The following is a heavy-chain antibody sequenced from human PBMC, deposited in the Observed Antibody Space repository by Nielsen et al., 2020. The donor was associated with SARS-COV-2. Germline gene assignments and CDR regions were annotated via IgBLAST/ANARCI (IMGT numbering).Heavy chain of an antibody. CDR2: IIPIFGTA. J-gene: IGHJ4*02. CDR1: GGTFSSYA. D-gene: IGHD5-12*01. V-gene: IGHV1-69*06. Sequence: SVKVSCKASGGTFSSYAISWVRQAPGQGLEWMGGIIPIFGTANYAQKFQGRVTITADKSTSTAYMELSSLRSEDTAVYYCAGRGYSGYDPGFDYWGQGTLVTVSS. CDR3: AGRGYSGYDPGFDY.